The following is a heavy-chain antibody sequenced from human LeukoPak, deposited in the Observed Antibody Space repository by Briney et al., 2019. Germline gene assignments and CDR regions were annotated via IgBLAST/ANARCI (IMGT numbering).Heavy chain of an antibody. V-gene: IGHV3-30*04. J-gene: IGHJ4*02. CDR3: ARDANHFDY. CDR2: ISFDGGNK. Sequence: GGSLRLSCAASGLTFSTYTMYWVRQAPGKGLEWVAVISFDGGNKYYADSVKGRFTISRDNSKNTLYLQMNSLTAEDTAVYYCARDANHFDYWGQGTLVTVSS. CDR1: GLTFSTYT.